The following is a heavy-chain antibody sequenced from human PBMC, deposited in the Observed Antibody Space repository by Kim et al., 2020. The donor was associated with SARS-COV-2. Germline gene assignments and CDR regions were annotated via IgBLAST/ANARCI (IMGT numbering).Heavy chain of an antibody. CDR2: ISYDGSNK. D-gene: IGHD3-10*01. Sequence: GGSLRLSCAASGFTFSSYAMHWVRQAPGKGLEWVAVISYDGSNKYYADSVKGRFTISRDNSKNTLYLQMNSLRAEDTAVYYCARENYYGSGSFYYYYYYGMDGWGQGTTVTVSS. CDR3: ARENYYGSGSFYYYYYYGMDG. V-gene: IGHV3-30*04. CDR1: GFTFSSYA. J-gene: IGHJ6*02.